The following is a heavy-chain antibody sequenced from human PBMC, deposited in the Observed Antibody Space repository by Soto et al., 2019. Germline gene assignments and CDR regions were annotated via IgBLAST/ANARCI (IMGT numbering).Heavy chain of an antibody. D-gene: IGHD4-4*01. CDR1: GGTFSSYA. CDR3: ASGFRGRYCSNYLGNY. CDR2: IIPIFGTA. V-gene: IGHV1-69*13. J-gene: IGHJ4*02. Sequence: ASVKVSCKASGGTFSSYAISWVRQAPGQGLEWMGGIIPIFGTANYAQKFQGRVTITADESTSTAYMELSSLRSEDTAVYYCASGFRGRYCSNYLGNYWGQGTLVTVSS.